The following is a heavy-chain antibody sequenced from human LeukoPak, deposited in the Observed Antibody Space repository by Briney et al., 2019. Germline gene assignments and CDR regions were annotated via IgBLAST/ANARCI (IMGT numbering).Heavy chain of an antibody. CDR2: INSDGSST. Sequence: PGGSLRLSCAASGFTFSRYWMHWVRQAPGKGLVWVSRINSDGSSTSYADSVKGRFTISRDNAKNTLYLQMNSLRAEDTAVYYCARDYYDSSGYHAFDYWGQGALVTVSS. J-gene: IGHJ4*02. V-gene: IGHV3-74*01. CDR3: ARDYYDSSGYHAFDY. CDR1: GFTFSRYW. D-gene: IGHD3-22*01.